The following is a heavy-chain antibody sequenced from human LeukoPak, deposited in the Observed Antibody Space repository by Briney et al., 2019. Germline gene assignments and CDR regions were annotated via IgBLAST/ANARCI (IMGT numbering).Heavy chain of an antibody. CDR1: GFTFSSYS. Sequence: GGSLRLSCAASGFTFSSYSMNWVRQAPGKGLEWVSSISSSSSYIYYADSVKGRFTISRDNAKNSLYLQMNSLRAEDTAVYYCARDDRSVLGAFDIWGQGQWSPSLQ. CDR3: ARDDRSVLGAFDI. V-gene: IGHV3-21*01. CDR2: ISSSSSYI. D-gene: IGHD5/OR15-5a*01. J-gene: IGHJ3*02.